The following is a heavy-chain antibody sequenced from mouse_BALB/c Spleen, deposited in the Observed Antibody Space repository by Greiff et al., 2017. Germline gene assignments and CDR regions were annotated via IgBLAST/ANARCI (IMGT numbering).Heavy chain of an antibody. J-gene: IGHJ4*01. V-gene: IGHV1S56*01. CDR3: ARWIEVYAMDY. CDR2: IYPGNVNT. Sequence: QVQLQQSGPELVKPGASVRISCKASGYTFTSYYIHWVKQRPGQGLEWIGWIYPGNVNTKYNEKFKGKATLTADKSSSTAYMQLSSLTSEDSAVYFCARWIEVYAMDYWGQGTSVTVSS. CDR1: GYTFTSYY.